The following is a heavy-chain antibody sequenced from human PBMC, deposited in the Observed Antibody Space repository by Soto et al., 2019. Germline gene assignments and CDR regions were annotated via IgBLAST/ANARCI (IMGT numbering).Heavy chain of an antibody. V-gene: IGHV6-1*01. J-gene: IGHJ5*02. CDR1: GDSVSSNSAA. CDR3: ARERGDEYGNGGSCDSFDP. D-gene: IGHD2-15*01. Sequence: QVQLQQSDPGLVKPSQTLSLTCAISGDSVSSNSAAWNWIRQSPSRGLAWLGRTYYSSKWYNDYAVSVKSRITIIPNTSMNQFSLQPNSVNPEDTAVYNCARERGDEYGNGGSCDSFDPCGQGTLVTVSS. CDR2: TYYSSKWYN.